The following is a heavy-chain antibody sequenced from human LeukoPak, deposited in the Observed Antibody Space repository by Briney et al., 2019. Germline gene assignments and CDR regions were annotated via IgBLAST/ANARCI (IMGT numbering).Heavy chain of an antibody. CDR1: GGTISSSY. J-gene: IGHJ4*02. V-gene: IGHV4-59*08. Sequence: SETLSLTCTVSGGTISSSYWNWIWQPPGKGLEWIGYIHYSGSTKYNPSLKSRVTISVDTSKNQFSLKLSSVTAADTAVYYYARWYSSGWAFDYWGQGTLVTVSS. D-gene: IGHD6-19*01. CDR2: IHYSGST. CDR3: ARWYSSGWAFDY.